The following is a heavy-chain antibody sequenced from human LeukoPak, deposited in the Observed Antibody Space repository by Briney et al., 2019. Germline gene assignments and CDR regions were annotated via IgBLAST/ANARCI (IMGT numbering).Heavy chain of an antibody. V-gene: IGHV1-2*02. CDR3: VRGLMREYRKDWYMHYLDY. J-gene: IGHJ4*02. Sequence: ASVKVSCKASGYTFTGYYMHWVRQAPGQGLEWMGWINPNSGGTNYSQKFQGRVTITADESTSTAYMELRSLRADDTAVYYCVRGLMREYRKDWYMHYLDYWGQGTPVTVSP. CDR2: INPNSGGT. CDR1: GYTFTGYY. D-gene: IGHD2/OR15-2a*01.